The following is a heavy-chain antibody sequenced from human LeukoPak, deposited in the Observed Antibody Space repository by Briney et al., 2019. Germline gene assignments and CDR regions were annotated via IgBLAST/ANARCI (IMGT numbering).Heavy chain of an antibody. CDR1: GGSISSYY. CDR3: AGHHPRNTVDF. CDR2: ISFSGST. J-gene: IGHJ4*02. D-gene: IGHD2-8*02. V-gene: IGHV4-59*08. Sequence: SETLSLTCTVSGGSISSYYWSWIRQPPGKGLEWIGYISFSGSTNYNPSLKSRVTISLDTSKNQFSLKLSSVTAADTAVYYCAGHHPRNTVDFWGQGTLVTVSS.